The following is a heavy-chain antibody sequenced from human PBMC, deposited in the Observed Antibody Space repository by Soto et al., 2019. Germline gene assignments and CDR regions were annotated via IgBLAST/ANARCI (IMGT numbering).Heavy chain of an antibody. Sequence: SETLSLTCTVSGGSISSSSYYWGWIRQPPGKGLEWIGSIYYSGSTYYNPSLKSRVTISVDTSKNQFSLKLSSVTAADTAVYYCARRTKQWLEYYFDYWGQGTLVTVSS. CDR2: IYYSGST. CDR1: GGSISSSSYY. CDR3: ARRTKQWLEYYFDY. V-gene: IGHV4-39*01. J-gene: IGHJ4*02. D-gene: IGHD6-19*01.